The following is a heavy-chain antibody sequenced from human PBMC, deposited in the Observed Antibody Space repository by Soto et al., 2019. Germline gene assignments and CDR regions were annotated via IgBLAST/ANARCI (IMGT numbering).Heavy chain of an antibody. J-gene: IGHJ2*01. CDR2: FYYTGST. V-gene: IGHV4-39*01. D-gene: IGHD3-10*01. CDR3: ARQIGFGEFYNRDWYFDL. CDR1: GGSITSSSNY. Sequence: QLQLQESGPGLVKPSETLSLTCTGSGGSITSSSNYWGWVRQPPGKGLEWIGSFYYTGSTYYNPSLKSRVTMSVDTSKAQFFLKLTSVTAADTAVYYCARQIGFGEFYNRDWYFDLWGRGTLVTVSS.